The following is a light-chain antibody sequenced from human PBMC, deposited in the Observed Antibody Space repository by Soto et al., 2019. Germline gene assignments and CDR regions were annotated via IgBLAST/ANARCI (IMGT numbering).Light chain of an antibody. Sequence: QSALTQPPSASGSPGKSVTISCTGTSRDIGGYDYVSWYQQHPVKAPKFMIYEVSKRPSGVPDRFYGSKSGNTSSLTVSGLQAEYEADYYCVSYAGSNIWMFGGWTKGTVL. V-gene: IGLV2-8*01. CDR2: EVS. CDR3: VSYAGSNIWM. CDR1: SRDIGGYDY. J-gene: IGLJ3*02.